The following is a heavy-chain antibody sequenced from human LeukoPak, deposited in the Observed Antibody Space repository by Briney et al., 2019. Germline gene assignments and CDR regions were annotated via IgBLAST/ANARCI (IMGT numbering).Heavy chain of an antibody. Sequence: SVKVSCKASGGTFSSYAISWVRQAPEQGLEWMGGIIPIFGTANYAQKFQGRVTITADKSTSTAYMELSSLRSEGTAVYYCARDGSYGTFDYWGQGTLVTVSS. J-gene: IGHJ4*02. CDR3: ARDGSYGTFDY. CDR2: IIPIFGTA. V-gene: IGHV1-69*06. D-gene: IGHD5-18*01. CDR1: GGTFSSYA.